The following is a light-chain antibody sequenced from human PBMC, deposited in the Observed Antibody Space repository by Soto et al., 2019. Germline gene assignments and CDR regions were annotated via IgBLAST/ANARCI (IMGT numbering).Light chain of an antibody. J-gene: IGKJ1*01. CDR1: QNVSSN. Sequence: EIVTTQSPATLSVSPGERATLSCRASQNVSSNLAWYQQKPGQAPRLLIYGASTRATGIPARFSGSGSGTEFTLTISSLQSEDFAVYYCQQYNNWPQTFGQGTKV. CDR3: QQYNNWPQT. CDR2: GAS. V-gene: IGKV3-15*01.